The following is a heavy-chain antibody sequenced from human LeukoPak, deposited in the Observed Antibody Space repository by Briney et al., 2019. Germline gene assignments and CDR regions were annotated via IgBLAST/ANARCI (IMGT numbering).Heavy chain of an antibody. CDR1: GYTFTSYG. CDR2: ISAYNGNT. Sequence: ASVKVSCKASGYTFTSYGISWVRQAPGQGLEWMGWISAYNGNTNYAQKLQGRVTMTTDTSTSTAYMELRSLRSDDTAVYYCARGVGFGELLYNWFDPWGQGTLVSVSS. V-gene: IGHV1-18*01. D-gene: IGHD3-10*01. J-gene: IGHJ5*02. CDR3: ARGVGFGELLYNWFDP.